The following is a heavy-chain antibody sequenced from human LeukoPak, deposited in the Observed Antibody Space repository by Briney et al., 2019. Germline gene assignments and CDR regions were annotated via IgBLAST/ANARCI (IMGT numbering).Heavy chain of an antibody. Sequence: ASVKVSCKASGYTFTGYYMHWVRQAPGQGLEWMGWINPNSGGTNYAQKFQGRVTMTRDTSISTVYMELSRLRADDTAVYYCARVSIFGVEVKGGGDYWGQGTLVTVSS. CDR2: INPNSGGT. J-gene: IGHJ4*02. D-gene: IGHD3-3*01. V-gene: IGHV1-2*02. CDR1: GYTFTGYY. CDR3: ARVSIFGVEVKGGGDY.